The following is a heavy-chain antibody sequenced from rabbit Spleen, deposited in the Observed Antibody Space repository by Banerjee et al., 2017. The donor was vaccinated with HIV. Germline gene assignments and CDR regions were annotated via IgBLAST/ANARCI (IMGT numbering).Heavy chain of an antibody. J-gene: IGHJ6*01. V-gene: IGHV1S45*01. D-gene: IGHD1-1*01. Sequence: QEQLVESGGGLVKPEGSLKLSCTASGVSFSFSSYMCWVRQAPGKGLEWIACIEVGSSGFTYFATWAKGRFTISKTSSTTVTLQVTRLTAADTATYFCARDTSSSFSSYGMDLWGPGTLVTVS. CDR2: IEVGSSGFT. CDR1: GVSFSFSSY. CDR3: ARDTSSSFSSYGMDL.